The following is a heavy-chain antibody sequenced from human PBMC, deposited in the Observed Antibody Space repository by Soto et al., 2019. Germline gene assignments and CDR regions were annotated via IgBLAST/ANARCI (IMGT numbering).Heavy chain of an antibody. V-gene: IGHV1-46*01. CDR2: ISPDGDVT. CDR1: GGTFSTYF. Sequence: ASVKVSCKASGGTFSTYFMHWLRQAPGQGLEWMGVISPDGDVTAYAKNFQGRVTLTKDTPMTTLYMELTSLRSEDTAVYYCARDWRYSSGLDYWGQGTPVTVSS. D-gene: IGHD3-22*01. CDR3: ARDWRYSSGLDY. J-gene: IGHJ4*02.